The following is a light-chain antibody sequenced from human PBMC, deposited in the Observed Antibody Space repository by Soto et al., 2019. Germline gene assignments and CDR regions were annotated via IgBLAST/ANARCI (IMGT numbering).Light chain of an antibody. J-gene: IGKJ5*01. CDR3: QQANSFPIT. V-gene: IGKV1-12*01. CDR1: QGISRW. Sequence: DIQMTQSPSSVAASVGDRVTITCRASQGISRWLAWYQQKPGKAPKFLMYAAPSLQSGVPSRFSGSGSGTDFALTISSLQPEDFATYYSQQANSFPITFGQGTRLEIK. CDR2: AAP.